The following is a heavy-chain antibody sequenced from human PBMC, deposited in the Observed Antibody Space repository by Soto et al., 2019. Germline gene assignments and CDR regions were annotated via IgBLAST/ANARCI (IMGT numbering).Heavy chain of an antibody. CDR3: ARVPVLLGFWGNNWFDP. V-gene: IGHV1-3*01. CDR2: INAGNGNT. CDR1: GYTFPSYA. D-gene: IGHD3-10*01. Sequence: ASVTVPCKASGYTFPSYAMHWVRQAPGQRLTWMGWINAGNGNTKYSQKFQGRVTITRDTSASTAYMELSSLRSEDTAVYYCARVPVLLGFWGNNWFDPWGQATLLIFSS. J-gene: IGHJ5*02.